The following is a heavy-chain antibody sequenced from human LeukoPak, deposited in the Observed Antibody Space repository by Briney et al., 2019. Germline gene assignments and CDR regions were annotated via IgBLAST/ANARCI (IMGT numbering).Heavy chain of an antibody. J-gene: IGHJ5*02. D-gene: IGHD5-12*01. CDR2: IIPILGIA. CDR3: ARESGYEGGWFDP. Sequence: SVKVSCKASGGTFSSYTISWVRQAPGQGLEWMGRIIPILGIANYAQKFQGRVTITADKSTSTAYMELSSLRPEDTAVYYCARESGYEGGWFDPWGQGTLVTVSA. CDR1: GGTFSSYT. V-gene: IGHV1-69*04.